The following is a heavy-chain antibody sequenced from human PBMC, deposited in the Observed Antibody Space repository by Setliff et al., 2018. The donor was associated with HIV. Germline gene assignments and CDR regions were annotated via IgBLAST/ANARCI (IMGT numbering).Heavy chain of an antibody. CDR3: VRDSYYDSRGYRGGGPGGYYYYGMDV. Sequence: ASVKVSCKASGYTFTGYYMHWVRQAPGQGLEWMGWINPNSGGTNYAQKFQGRVTMTRDTSISTAYMELSRLRSDDTAVYYCVRDSYYDSRGYRGGGPGGYYYYGMDVWGQGTTVTVSS. J-gene: IGHJ6*02. V-gene: IGHV1-2*02. CDR2: INPNSGGT. D-gene: IGHD3-22*01. CDR1: GYTFTGYY.